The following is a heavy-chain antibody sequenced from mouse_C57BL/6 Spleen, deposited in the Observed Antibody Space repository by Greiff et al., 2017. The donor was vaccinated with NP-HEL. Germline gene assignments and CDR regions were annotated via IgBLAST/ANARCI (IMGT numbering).Heavy chain of an antibody. D-gene: IGHD2-2*01. CDR1: GYTFTDYY. Sequence: EVQLQQSGPELVKPGASVKISCKASGYTFTDYYMNWVKQSHGKSLEWIGDINPNNGGTSYNQKFKGKATLTVDKSSSTAYMELRSLTSEDSAVYYCANIYYGYDVDELAYWGQGTLVTVSA. CDR3: ANIYYGYDVDELAY. V-gene: IGHV1-26*01. CDR2: INPNNGGT. J-gene: IGHJ3*01.